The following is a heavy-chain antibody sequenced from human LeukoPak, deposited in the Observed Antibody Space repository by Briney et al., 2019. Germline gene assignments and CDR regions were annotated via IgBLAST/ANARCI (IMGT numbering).Heavy chain of an antibody. D-gene: IGHD3-10*01. Sequence: PGGSLRLSCAASGFTFSSYAMNWVRQAPGKGLGWVSTISGSGGPTYYADSVKGRFTISRDNSKNTLYLQMNSLRAEDTAVYYCAKDLVFRGVIMRGLDYWGQGTLVTVSS. CDR2: ISGSGGPT. V-gene: IGHV3-23*01. J-gene: IGHJ4*02. CDR3: AKDLVFRGVIMRGLDY. CDR1: GFTFSSYA.